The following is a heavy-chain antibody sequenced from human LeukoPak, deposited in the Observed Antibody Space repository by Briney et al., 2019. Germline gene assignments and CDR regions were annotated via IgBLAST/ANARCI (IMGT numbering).Heavy chain of an antibody. CDR2: IYYSGNT. CDR3: AREVYCSGGSCPFYMDV. CDR1: GGSISSSSYF. V-gene: IGHV4-39*07. Sequence: PSETLSLTCSVSGGSISSSSYFWAWIRQPPGTELEWIGSIYYSGNTYYNPSLKSRVTISIDTSKNQFSLKLSSVTAADTAVYYCAREVYCSGGSCPFYMDVWGKGTTVTVSS. J-gene: IGHJ6*03. D-gene: IGHD2-15*01.